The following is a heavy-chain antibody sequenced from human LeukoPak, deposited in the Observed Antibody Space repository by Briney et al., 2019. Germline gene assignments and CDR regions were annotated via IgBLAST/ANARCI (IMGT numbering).Heavy chain of an antibody. CDR1: GFTFSSYS. CDR3: AREGSGLVIHAFDI. J-gene: IGHJ3*02. Sequence: GGSLRLSCAASGFTFSSYSMNWVRQAPGKGLEWVSSISSSSSYIYYADSVKGRFTISRDNSKNTLYLQMNSLRAEDTAVYFCAREGSGLVIHAFDIWGQGTMVTVSS. CDR2: ISSSSSYI. D-gene: IGHD3/OR15-3a*01. V-gene: IGHV3-21*01.